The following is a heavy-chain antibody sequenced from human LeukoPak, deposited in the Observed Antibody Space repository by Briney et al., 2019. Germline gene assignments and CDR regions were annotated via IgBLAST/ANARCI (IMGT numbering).Heavy chain of an antibody. CDR3: ARDYGSGSYYNDAFDI. CDR2: IYYSGST. CDR1: GGSISRYY. Sequence: SETLSLTCTVSGGSISRYYWSWLRQPPGKGLEWIGYIYYSGSTNYNPSLKSRVTISVDTSKNQFSLKLSSVTAADTAVYYCARDYGSGSYYNDAFDIWGQDTMVTVSS. V-gene: IGHV4-59*01. J-gene: IGHJ3*02. D-gene: IGHD3-10*01.